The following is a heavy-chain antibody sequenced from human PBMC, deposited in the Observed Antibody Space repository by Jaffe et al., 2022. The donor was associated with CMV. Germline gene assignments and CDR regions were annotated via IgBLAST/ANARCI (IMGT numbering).Heavy chain of an antibody. CDR2: IYPGDSDT. CDR3: ARQGGGSGWYLGEWIVDY. D-gene: IGHD6-19*01. J-gene: IGHJ4*02. CDR1: GYSFTSYW. Sequence: EVQLVQSGAEVKKPGESLKISCKGSGYSFTSYWIGWVRQMPGKGLEWMGIIYPGDSDTRYSPSFQGQVTISADKSISTAYLQWSSLKASDTAMYYCARQGGGSGWYLGEWIVDYWGQGTLVTVSS. V-gene: IGHV5-51*01.